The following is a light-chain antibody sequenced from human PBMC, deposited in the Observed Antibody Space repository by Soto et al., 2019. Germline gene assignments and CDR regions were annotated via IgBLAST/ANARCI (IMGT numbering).Light chain of an antibody. CDR1: QSISNS. J-gene: IGKJ4*01. Sequence: DIQMTQSPSSVSGSVGDRVTMTFRASQSISNSLAWYQQKPGKAPKLLIYRASALQSGVPSRFSGSGSGTEFTLTIDSLQPDDFATFYCQQYSTYPLTFGGGTKVDIK. CDR2: RAS. V-gene: IGKV1-5*03. CDR3: QQYSTYPLT.